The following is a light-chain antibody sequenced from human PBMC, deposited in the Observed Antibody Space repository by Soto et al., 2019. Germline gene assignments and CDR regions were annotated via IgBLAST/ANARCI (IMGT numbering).Light chain of an antibody. V-gene: IGLV2-14*03. Sequence: QSALTQPASVSASPGQSITISCTGASSDVGAYNYVSWYQQHPGKAPKLMIYDVSNRPSGVSNRFSGSKSGNTASLTISGLRAEDEADYYCSSFTSSSTRVFGGGTQLTVL. J-gene: IGLJ3*02. CDR1: SSDVGAYNY. CDR3: SSFTSSSTRV. CDR2: DVS.